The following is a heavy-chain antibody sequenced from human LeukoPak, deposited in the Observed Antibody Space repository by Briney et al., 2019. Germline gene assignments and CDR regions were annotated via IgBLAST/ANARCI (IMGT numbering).Heavy chain of an antibody. CDR2: ISWNSGSI. J-gene: IGHJ5*02. CDR1: GFTFDDYA. V-gene: IGHV3-9*01. CDR3: AKAPSGYYSPWCDP. Sequence: GGSLRLSCAASGFTFDDYAMHWVRQAPGKGLEWVSGISWNSGSIGYADSVKGRFTISRDNAKNSLYLQMNSLRAEDTALYYGAKAPSGYYSPWCDPWGQGTLVTVSS. D-gene: IGHD3-22*01.